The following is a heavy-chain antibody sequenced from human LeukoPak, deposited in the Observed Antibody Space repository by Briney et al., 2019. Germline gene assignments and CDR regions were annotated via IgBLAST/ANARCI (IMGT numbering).Heavy chain of an antibody. CDR2: MYYSGSA. CDR3: ARVRAAAVPYYFDY. Sequence: SETLSLTCTVSGGSISSSSYYWGWIRQPPGKGLEWIGSMYYSGSAYYNPSLKSRVTISVDTSKSQFSLNLSSVTAADAAIYFCARVRAAAVPYYFDYWGQGTLVTVSS. CDR1: GGSISSSSYY. V-gene: IGHV4-39*07. J-gene: IGHJ4*02. D-gene: IGHD6-13*01.